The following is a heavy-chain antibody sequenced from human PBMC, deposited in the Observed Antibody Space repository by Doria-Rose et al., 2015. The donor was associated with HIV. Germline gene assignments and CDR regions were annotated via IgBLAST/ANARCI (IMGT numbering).Heavy chain of an antibody. CDR1: GGSFSGYY. D-gene: IGHD1-1*01. J-gene: IGHJ6*02. CDR3: ARGLLRGGWNDVDYYYGMDV. V-gene: IGHV4-34*01. Sequence: QVQLQQWGAGLVKPSETLSLTCAVFGGSFSGYYWNWIRQPPGKGLEWIGEINHSGGTNYKASVKSRVTISLDTAKTLCTLKLNSVTAADTAVYYCARGLLRGGWNDVDYYYGMDVWDQGTTVTVSS. CDR2: INHSGGT.